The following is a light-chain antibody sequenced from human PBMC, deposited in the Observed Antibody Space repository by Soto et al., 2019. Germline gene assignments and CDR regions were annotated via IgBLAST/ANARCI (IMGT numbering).Light chain of an antibody. V-gene: IGKV3-20*01. CDR3: QQYGRAPLT. CDR2: GSS. CDR1: QSVSSNY. J-gene: IGKJ4*01. Sequence: EIVLTQSPGALSLSPGERATLSCRASQSVSSNYLAWYQQKPGQAPRLLIDGSSSRATDIPDRVTGSGSGTDFTLTISRREPEDSAVYYCQQYGRAPLTFGGGTKVEIK.